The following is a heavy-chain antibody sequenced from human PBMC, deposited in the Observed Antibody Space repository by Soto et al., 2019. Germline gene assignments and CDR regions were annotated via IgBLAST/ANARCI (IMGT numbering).Heavy chain of an antibody. Sequence: ASVKVSCKASGYTFTSYGISWVRQAPGQGLEWMGWISAYNGNTNYAQKLQGRVTMTTDTSTSTAYMELRSLRSDDTAVYYCARDPMIVVPYYYYYGMDVWGQGTTVTVS. J-gene: IGHJ6*02. D-gene: IGHD3-22*01. V-gene: IGHV1-18*01. CDR1: GYTFTSYG. CDR3: ARDPMIVVPYYYYYGMDV. CDR2: ISAYNGNT.